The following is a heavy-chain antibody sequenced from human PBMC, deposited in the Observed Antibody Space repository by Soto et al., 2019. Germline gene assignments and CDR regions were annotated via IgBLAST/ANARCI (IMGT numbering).Heavy chain of an antibody. V-gene: IGHV3-23*01. CDR2: ISGSGGNT. CDR3: AKDHRYCTSRHCYPRVGY. CDR1: GFTFSTYA. Sequence: PGGSLRLSCEGSGFTFSTYAMSWIRQAPGKGPEWVSAISGSGGNTYYADSVKGRFTISRDNSRNTLYLQMDSLRAEDTAIYYCAKDHRYCTSRHCYPRVGYWGQGTLVTVSS. D-gene: IGHD2-8*01. J-gene: IGHJ4*02.